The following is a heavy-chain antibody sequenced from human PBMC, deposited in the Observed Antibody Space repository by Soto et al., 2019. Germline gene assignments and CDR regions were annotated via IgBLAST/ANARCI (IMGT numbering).Heavy chain of an antibody. CDR3: ARGVTVFGPISRFWFDP. D-gene: IGHD3-3*01. CDR2: IYNSGIT. V-gene: IGHV4-30-4*01. CDR1: GGSISTGDYS. J-gene: IGHJ5*02. Sequence: SETLSLTCTVSGGSISTGDYSWSWVRQSPGKGLEWIGHIYNSGITYYNPSLKSRVMISVDTSRNQFSMKLNSLTAADSAVYFFARGVTVFGPISRFWFDPWGQGTLVTVSS.